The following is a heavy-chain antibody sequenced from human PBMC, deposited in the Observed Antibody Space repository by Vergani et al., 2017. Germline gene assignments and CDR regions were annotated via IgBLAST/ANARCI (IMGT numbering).Heavy chain of an antibody. J-gene: IGHJ4*02. CDR2: IIPIFGTA. CDR3: AREQAVAGPSHFDY. D-gene: IGHD6-19*01. V-gene: IGHV1-69*01. CDR1: GYTFTGYY. Sequence: QVQLVQSGAEVKKPGASVKVSCKASGYTFTGYYMHWVRQAPGQGLEWMGGIIPIFGTANYAQKFQGRVTITADESTSTAYMELSSLRSEDTAVYYCAREQAVAGPSHFDYWGQGTLVTVSS.